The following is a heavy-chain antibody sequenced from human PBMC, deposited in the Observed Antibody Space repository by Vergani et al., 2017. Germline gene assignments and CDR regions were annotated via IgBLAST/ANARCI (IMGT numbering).Heavy chain of an antibody. CDR3: VRDRGLCAGGRCDTDAWDY. CDR1: GFALNRHA. CDR2: ISFYGTNE. J-gene: IGHJ4*02. D-gene: IGHD1-14*01. V-gene: IGHV3-30-3*01. Sequence: QVQLVESGGGVVQPGTSLRLSCVVSGFALNRHAMYWVRQAPGKGLEWVVGISFYGTNEYYPDLVKGRFTISRDIAKNTLYLQGRSLRLEDTGVYHCVRDRGLCAGGRCDTDAWDYWGQGTPVTVSS.